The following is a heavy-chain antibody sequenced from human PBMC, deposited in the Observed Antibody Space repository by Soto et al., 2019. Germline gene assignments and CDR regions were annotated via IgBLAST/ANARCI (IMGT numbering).Heavy chain of an antibody. CDR3: ARVPKFSVVVPAAIVGDYYYYGMDV. CDR2: IIPIFGTA. D-gene: IGHD2-2*02. J-gene: IGHJ6*02. CDR1: GGTFSSYA. Sequence: ASVKVSCKASGGTFSSYAISWVRQAPGQGLEWMGGIIPIFGTANYEQKFQGRVTITADKSTSTAYMELSSLRSEDTAVYYCARVPKFSVVVPAAIVGDYYYYGMDVWGQGTTVTVSS. V-gene: IGHV1-69*06.